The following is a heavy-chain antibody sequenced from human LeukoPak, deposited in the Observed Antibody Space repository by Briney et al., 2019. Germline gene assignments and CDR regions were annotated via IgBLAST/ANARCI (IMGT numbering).Heavy chain of an antibody. CDR2: INHSGST. CDR3: ARGLVRRDGYNRNAFDI. CDR1: GGSFSGYY. Sequence: PSGTLSLTCAVYGGSFSGYYWSWIRQPPGKGLEWIGEINHSGSTNYNPSLKSRVTISVDTSKNQFSLKLSSVTAADTAVYYCARGLVRRDGYNRNAFDIWGQGTMGTVSS. V-gene: IGHV4-34*01. J-gene: IGHJ3*02. D-gene: IGHD5-24*01.